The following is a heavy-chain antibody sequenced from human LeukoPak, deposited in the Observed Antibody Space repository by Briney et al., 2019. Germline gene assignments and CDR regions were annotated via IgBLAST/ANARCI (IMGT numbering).Heavy chain of an antibody. CDR3: AKDRHQSTAMASDFDY. Sequence: GGSLRLSCAASGFTFSSYGMHWVRQAPGKGLEWVAVISYDGSNKYYADSVKGRFTISRDNSKNTLYLQMNSLRAEDTAVYYWAKDRHQSTAMASDFDYWGQGTLVTVSS. CDR1: GFTFSSYG. D-gene: IGHD5-18*01. CDR2: ISYDGSNK. J-gene: IGHJ4*02. V-gene: IGHV3-30*18.